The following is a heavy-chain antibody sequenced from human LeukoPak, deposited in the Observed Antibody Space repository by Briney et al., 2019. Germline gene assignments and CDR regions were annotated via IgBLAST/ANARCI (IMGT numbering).Heavy chain of an antibody. Sequence: GGSLRLSCAASGFTFSIYAMSWVRQAPGKGLQWVSSITSRGESTWYVDSVKGRFTITRDNSENTLDLQMHSLRAEDTAVYYCARDRPNYYGSDGHYYRRDGDYWGRGTLVSVSS. CDR3: ARDRPNYYGSDGHYYRRDGDY. J-gene: IGHJ4*02. CDR2: ITSRGEST. CDR1: GFTFSIYA. D-gene: IGHD3-22*01. V-gene: IGHV3-23*01.